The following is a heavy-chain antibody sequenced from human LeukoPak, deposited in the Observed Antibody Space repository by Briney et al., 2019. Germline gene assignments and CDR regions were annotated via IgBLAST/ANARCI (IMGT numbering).Heavy chain of an antibody. CDR1: GFTVSSNY. V-gene: IGHV4-4*07. J-gene: IGHJ4*02. CDR2: IYTSGST. D-gene: IGHD3-22*01. CDR3: ARDDQDSSGYYIDY. Sequence: PGGSLRLSCAASGFTVSSNYMSWIRQPAGKGLGWIGRIYTSGSTNYNPSLKSRVTISVDTSKNQFSLKLSSVTAADTAVYYCARDDQDSSGYYIDYWGQGTLVTVSS.